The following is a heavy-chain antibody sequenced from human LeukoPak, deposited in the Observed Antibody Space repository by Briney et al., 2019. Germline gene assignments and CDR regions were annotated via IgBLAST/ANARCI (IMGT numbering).Heavy chain of an antibody. CDR2: ISGSGGST. CDR3: ANRIAARPEFDY. J-gene: IGHJ4*02. Sequence: GGSLRLSCAASGFTFSSYAMHWVRQAPGKGLEWVSAISGSGGSTYYADSVKGRFTISRDNSKNTLYLQMNSLRAEDTAVYYCANRIAARPEFDYWGQGTLVTVSS. D-gene: IGHD6-6*01. CDR1: GFTFSSYA. V-gene: IGHV3-23*01.